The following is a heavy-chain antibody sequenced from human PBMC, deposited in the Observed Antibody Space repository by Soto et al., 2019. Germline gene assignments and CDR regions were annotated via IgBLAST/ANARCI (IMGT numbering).Heavy chain of an antibody. CDR2: INAGNGNT. Sequence: ASVKVSCKASGYTFTSYAMHCVRQAPGQRLEWMGWINAGNGNTKYSQKFQGRVTITRDTSASTAYMELSSLRSEDTAVYYCARDVAAAGDLYFDYWGQGTLVTVSS. CDR1: GYTFTSYA. CDR3: ARDVAAAGDLYFDY. D-gene: IGHD6-13*01. J-gene: IGHJ4*02. V-gene: IGHV1-3*01.